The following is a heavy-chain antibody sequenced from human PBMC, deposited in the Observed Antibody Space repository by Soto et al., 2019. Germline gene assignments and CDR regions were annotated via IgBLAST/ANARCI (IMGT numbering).Heavy chain of an antibody. CDR2: IYHSGST. D-gene: IGHD6-19*01. Sequence: SETLSLTCSVSGGSVNSDGYSWGWIRQPPGKGLEWIGRIYHSGSTNYNPSLKSRVTISVDTSKNQFSLKLSSVTAADTAVYFCASTKKIRGIAVAGINYWGQGTLVTVSS. CDR1: GGSVNSDGYS. V-gene: IGHV4-39*07. CDR3: ASTKKIRGIAVAGINY. J-gene: IGHJ4*02.